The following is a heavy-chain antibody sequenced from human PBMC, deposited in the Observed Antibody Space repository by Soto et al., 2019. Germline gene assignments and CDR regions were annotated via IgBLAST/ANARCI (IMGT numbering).Heavy chain of an antibody. CDR1: GYTFTNFG. CDR2: ISAYNGNT. CDR3: ARGGAPITY. Sequence: QVQLVQSGAEVKKPGASVKVSCKASGYTFTNFGISWVRQAPGQGLEWMGWISAYNGNTNYAQNFKGRVTMTTATSTSKAYLELSSLRTEDTAVYYCARGGAPITYWGQGPLVTVSS. J-gene: IGHJ4*02. V-gene: IGHV1-18*01. D-gene: IGHD5-12*01.